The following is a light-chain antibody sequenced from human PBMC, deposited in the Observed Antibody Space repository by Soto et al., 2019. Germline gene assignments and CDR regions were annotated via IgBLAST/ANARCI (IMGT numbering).Light chain of an antibody. CDR3: QHRYNWPFT. V-gene: IGKV3-11*01. J-gene: IGKJ5*01. CDR2: DAS. CDR1: QSVTSY. Sequence: EIVLTQSPATLSLSPGERATLSCRASQSVTSYLGWYQQKPGQAPRLLIYDASNRATGIPARFTGSGSGTDFTLTISSPEPEDFAVYYCQHRYNWPFTFGQGTRLEIK.